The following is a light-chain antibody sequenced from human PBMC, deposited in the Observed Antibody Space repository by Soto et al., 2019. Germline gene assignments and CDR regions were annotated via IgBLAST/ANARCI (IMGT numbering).Light chain of an antibody. CDR2: NNN. V-gene: IGLV1-44*01. Sequence: QSVLTQPPSASGTPGQRVTISCSGSSSNIGSNTVNWYQQLPGTAPKLLIYNNNQRPSGVPDRFSSSKSGTSASLAISGLQSEDEADYYCAAWDDSLNGVVFGGGTKLTVL. J-gene: IGLJ2*01. CDR3: AAWDDSLNGVV. CDR1: SSNIGSNT.